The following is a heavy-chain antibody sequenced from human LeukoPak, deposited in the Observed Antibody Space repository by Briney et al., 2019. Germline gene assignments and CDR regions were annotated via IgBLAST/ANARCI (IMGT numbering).Heavy chain of an antibody. CDR3: AKPLYYGSGNDY. J-gene: IGHJ4*02. V-gene: IGHV3-23*01. CDR1: GFTFGSYA. CDR2: ISGSGGST. D-gene: IGHD3-10*01. Sequence: GGSLNLSWAASGFTFGSYAMSWVRQAPGKGLEWVSAISGSGGSTYYADSVKGRFTISRDNSKNTLYLQMNSLRAEDTAVYYCAKPLYYGSGNDYWGQGTLVTVSS.